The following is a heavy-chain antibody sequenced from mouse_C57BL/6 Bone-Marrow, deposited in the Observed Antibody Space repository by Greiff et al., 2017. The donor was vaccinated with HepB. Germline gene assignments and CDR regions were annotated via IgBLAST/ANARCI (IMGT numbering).Heavy chain of an antibody. CDR3: ARGSSYCYWYFDV. V-gene: IGHV1-72*01. J-gene: IGHJ1*03. CDR2: IDPNSGGT. Sequence: QQSCKASGYTFTSYWMHWVKQRPGRGLEWIGRIDPNSGGTKYNEKFKSKATLTVDKPSSTAYMQLSSLTSEDSAVYYCARGSSYCYWYFDVWGTGTTVTVSS. D-gene: IGHD1-1*01. CDR1: GYTFTSYW.